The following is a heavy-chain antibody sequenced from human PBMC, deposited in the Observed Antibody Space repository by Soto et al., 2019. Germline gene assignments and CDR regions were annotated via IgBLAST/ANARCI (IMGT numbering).Heavy chain of an antibody. CDR2: FDPEDGET. D-gene: IGHD5-18*01. CDR1: GYTLTELS. CDR3: ARSPGYSYGDY. J-gene: IGHJ4*02. Sequence: GASVKVSCKVSGYTLTELSMHWVRQAPGKGLEWMGGFDPEDGETIYAQKFQGRVTMTGDTSASTAYMELSSLRSEDTAVYYCARSPGYSYGDYWGQGTLVTVSS. V-gene: IGHV1-24*01.